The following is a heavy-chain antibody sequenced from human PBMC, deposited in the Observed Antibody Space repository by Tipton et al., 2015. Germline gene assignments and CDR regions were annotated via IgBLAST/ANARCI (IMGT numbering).Heavy chain of an antibody. CDR3: AREGSSWYFGVY. CDR1: GFIFQDYA. CDR2: ISWNSGRI. D-gene: IGHD6-13*01. J-gene: IGHJ4*02. Sequence: SLRLSCAASGFIFQDYAMQWVRQAPGKGLEWVSGISWNSGRIGYADSVKGRFTIARDNAKNSLYLQMNSLTPDDTALYYCAREGSSWYFGVYWGQGTLVSVSS. V-gene: IGHV3-9*01.